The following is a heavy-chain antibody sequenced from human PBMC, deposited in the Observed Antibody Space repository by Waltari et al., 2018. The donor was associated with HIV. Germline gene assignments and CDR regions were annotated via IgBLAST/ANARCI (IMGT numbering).Heavy chain of an antibody. CDR3: ARGLFGVGSNWFDP. CDR2: IYYTGRT. D-gene: IGHD3-3*01. V-gene: IGHV4-59*01. J-gene: IGHJ5*02. CDR1: GGSFISYH. Sequence: PSETLSLTCSVSGGSFISYHWTWIRQPPGKGLEWIGYIYYTGRTNCNPSLKSRVTISVDTSKNQFSLRLRSVTAADTAVYYCARGLFGVGSNWFDPWGQGILVTVSS.